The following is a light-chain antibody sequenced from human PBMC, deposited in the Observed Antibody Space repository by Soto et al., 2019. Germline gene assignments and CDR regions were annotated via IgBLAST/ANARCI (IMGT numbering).Light chain of an antibody. CDR2: DAS. J-gene: IGKJ1*01. CDR3: QQYGSLSWT. V-gene: IGKV1-5*01. Sequence: DIQMTQSPSTLSASVGDRVTITGRASQSINSWLAWYQQKPGTAPKFLIYDASSLESGVPSRFSGSGSGTEFTLTISRLEPEDFAVYYCQQYGSLSWTFGQGTKVDIK. CDR1: QSINSW.